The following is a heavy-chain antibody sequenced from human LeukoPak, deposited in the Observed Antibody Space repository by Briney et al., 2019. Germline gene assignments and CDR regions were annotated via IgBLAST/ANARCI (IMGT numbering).Heavy chain of an antibody. Sequence: SETLSLTCTVSGGSISSSSNYWGWIRQPPGKGLEWIAGIFYNRGTDHSPSLRSRLTISLDTSKNHFSLKVTSVTAADTAIYYCVGYTVGTMYDYWGQGALVTVSS. J-gene: IGHJ4*02. D-gene: IGHD1-7*01. CDR3: VGYTVGTMYDY. V-gene: IGHV4-39*02. CDR1: GGSISSSSNY. CDR2: IFYNRGT.